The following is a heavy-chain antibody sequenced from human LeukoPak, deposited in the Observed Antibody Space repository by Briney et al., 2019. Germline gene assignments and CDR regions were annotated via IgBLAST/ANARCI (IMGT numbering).Heavy chain of an antibody. CDR3: AREAGYSSGWYGFIPDPADYYGMDV. CDR2: INHSGST. Sequence: SETLSLTRAVYGGSFSGYYWSWIRQPPGKGLEWIGEINHSGSTNYNPSLKSRVTISVDTSKNQFSLKLSSVTAADTAVYYCAREAGYSSGWYGFIPDPADYYGMDVWGQGTTVTVSS. V-gene: IGHV4-34*01. J-gene: IGHJ6*02. D-gene: IGHD6-19*01. CDR1: GGSFSGYY.